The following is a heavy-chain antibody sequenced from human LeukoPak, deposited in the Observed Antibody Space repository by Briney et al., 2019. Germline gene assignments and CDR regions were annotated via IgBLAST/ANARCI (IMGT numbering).Heavy chain of an antibody. CDR2: ISGSGGST. J-gene: IGHJ4*02. CDR3: AKEMLDCSGGSCYGAFDY. CDR1: GFTFSSYA. Sequence: GGSLRLSCAASGFTFSSYAMSWVRQAPGKGLEWVSAISGSGGSTYYADSVKGRFTISRDNSKNTLYLQMNSLRAEDTAVYYCAKEMLDCSGGSCYGAFDYWGQGTLVTVSS. D-gene: IGHD2-15*01. V-gene: IGHV3-23*01.